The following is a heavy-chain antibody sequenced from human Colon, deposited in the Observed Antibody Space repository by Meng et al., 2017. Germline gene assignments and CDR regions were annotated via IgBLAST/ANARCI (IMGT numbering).Heavy chain of an antibody. CDR2: IYYSGST. CDR3: ARVRRSGDDFDY. CDR1: GGSISTGGYY. D-gene: IGHD1-26*01. J-gene: IGHJ4*02. Sequence: VRLQESAPGLVKPSQTLSLTCTVSGGSISTGGYYWSWIRQLPGKGLEWIGYIYYSGSTYYNPSLRSLVSISVDTSKNQFSLRLTSVTAADTAVYYCARVRRSGDDFDYWGQGTLVTVSS. V-gene: IGHV4-31*01.